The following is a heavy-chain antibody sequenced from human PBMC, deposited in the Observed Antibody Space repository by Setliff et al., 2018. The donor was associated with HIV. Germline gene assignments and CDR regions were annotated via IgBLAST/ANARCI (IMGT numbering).Heavy chain of an antibody. D-gene: IGHD3-10*01. Sequence: GASVKVSCKASRGTFRNSAINWVRQAPGQGLVWMGGIITLFGEANYAQKFQGRVTITADESTTTAYMELRSLRSEDTAVYYCARGKGVGGVIITGGLDVWGQGTTVTVSS. V-gene: IGHV1-69*13. J-gene: IGHJ6*02. CDR2: IITLFGEA. CDR1: RGTFRNSA. CDR3: ARGKGVGGVIITGGLDV.